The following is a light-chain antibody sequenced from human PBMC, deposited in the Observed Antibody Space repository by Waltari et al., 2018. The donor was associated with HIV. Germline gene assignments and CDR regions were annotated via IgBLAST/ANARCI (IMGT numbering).Light chain of an antibody. V-gene: IGKV1-39*01. Sequence: DIQMTQSPSSLSASVGDRVTITCRASQNINSLLNWYLQRPGKAPKLLIYGASNLQSGVPSRFSGSGSGTDFTLTISSLHPEDFATYYCQQSYRTPPVTFGQGTRVEI. CDR2: GAS. CDR3: QQSYRTPPVT. CDR1: QNINSL. J-gene: IGKJ1*01.